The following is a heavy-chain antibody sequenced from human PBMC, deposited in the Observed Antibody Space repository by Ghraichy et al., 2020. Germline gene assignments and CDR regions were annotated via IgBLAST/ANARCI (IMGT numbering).Heavy chain of an antibody. CDR3: AAQGFLGGDDYDSSGFGL. D-gene: IGHD3-22*01. J-gene: IGHJ4*02. Sequence: GESLNISCRSSGYTFTNYWIAWVRQMPGKDLEWLGSIFPGDSQSRYSPSFQGQVTISVDRSASTAYLQWSSLKASDTAMYYCAAQGFLGGDDYDSSGFGLWGQGTQVTVSS. CDR1: GYTFTNYW. V-gene: IGHV5-51*01. CDR2: IFPGDSQS.